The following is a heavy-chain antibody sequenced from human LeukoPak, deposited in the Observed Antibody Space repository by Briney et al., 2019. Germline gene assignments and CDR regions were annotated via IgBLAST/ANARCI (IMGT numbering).Heavy chain of an antibody. V-gene: IGHV4-34*01. Sequence: SETLSLTCAVYVGSFSGYYWSWIRQPPGKGVEWIGEINHSGSTNYNPSLKSRVTISVDTSKNQFYLKLSSVTAADTAVYYCARVSRIQPDYWGQGTLVTVSS. CDR2: INHSGST. CDR3: ARVSRIQPDY. D-gene: IGHD5-18*01. CDR1: VGSFSGYY. J-gene: IGHJ4*02.